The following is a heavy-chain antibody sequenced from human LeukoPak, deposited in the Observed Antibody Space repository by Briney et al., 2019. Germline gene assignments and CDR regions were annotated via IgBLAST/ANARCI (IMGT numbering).Heavy chain of an antibody. CDR3: ARGTVATGNFDY. D-gene: IGHD5-12*01. CDR2: IYYSGST. V-gene: IGHV4-59*12. Sequence: PSETLSLTCTVSGGSISSYYWSWIRQPPGKGLEWIGYIYYSGSTNYNPSLKSRVTISVDTSKNQFSLKLSSVTAADTAVYYCARGTVATGNFDYWGQGTLVTVSS. CDR1: GGSISSYY. J-gene: IGHJ4*02.